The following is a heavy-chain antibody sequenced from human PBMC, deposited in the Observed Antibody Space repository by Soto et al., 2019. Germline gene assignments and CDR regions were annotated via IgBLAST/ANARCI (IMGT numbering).Heavy chain of an antibody. CDR1: GGTFSSYA. V-gene: IGHV1-69*05. D-gene: IGHD3-22*01. CDR3: ARDADDSSGYF. CDR2: IIPIFGNT. J-gene: IGHJ4*02. Sequence: SVKVSCKASGGTFSSYAISWVRQAPGQGLEWMGGIIPIFGNTNYAQNFQGRVTMTTDTSTSTAYMELRSLRSDDTAVYYCARDADDSSGYFWGPGSLVTVSS.